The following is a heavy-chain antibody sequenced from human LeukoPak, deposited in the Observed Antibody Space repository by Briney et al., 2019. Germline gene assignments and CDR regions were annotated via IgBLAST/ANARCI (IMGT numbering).Heavy chain of an antibody. CDR2: IRGDGGST. Sequence: PGGSLRLSWAASGFTFDDYAMDWVRQPPRKGLEWVSLIRGDGGSTYYADSVKGRFTISRDNSKNSLYMLMNRRRTEDAALYYCGECRWGVVTDGGLDYWGQGTLVTVSS. J-gene: IGHJ4*02. CDR3: GECRWGVVTDGGLDY. D-gene: IGHD2-21*02. V-gene: IGHV3-43*02. CDR1: GFTFDDYA.